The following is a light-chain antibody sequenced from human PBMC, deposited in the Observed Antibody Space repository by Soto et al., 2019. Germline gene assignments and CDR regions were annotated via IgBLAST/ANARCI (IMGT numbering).Light chain of an antibody. CDR1: SSDVGVYNY. CDR3: SSYAGSNNVV. J-gene: IGLJ2*01. Sequence: QSALTQPPSASGSPGQSVTISCTGTSSDVGVYNYVSWYQQHPGKAPKLLIYEVSKRPSGVPDRFSGSKSVNTASLTVSGLQSEDEADFYCSSYAGSNNVVFGGGTKVTVL. V-gene: IGLV2-8*01. CDR2: EVS.